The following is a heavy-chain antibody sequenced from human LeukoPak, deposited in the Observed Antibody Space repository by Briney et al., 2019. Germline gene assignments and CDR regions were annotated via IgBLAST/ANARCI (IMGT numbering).Heavy chain of an antibody. V-gene: IGHV3-48*03. CDR1: GFTFSSYE. CDR3: AREAKSYYDTTIGWFDA. Sequence: GGSLRLSCAASGFTFSSYEMNWVRQAPGKGLEWVSYISSSGSTIYYADSVKGRFTISRDNAKNSLYLQMNSLRAEDTAVYYCAREAKSYYDTTIGWFDAWGQGTLVTVSS. CDR2: ISSSGSTI. J-gene: IGHJ5*02. D-gene: IGHD3-22*01.